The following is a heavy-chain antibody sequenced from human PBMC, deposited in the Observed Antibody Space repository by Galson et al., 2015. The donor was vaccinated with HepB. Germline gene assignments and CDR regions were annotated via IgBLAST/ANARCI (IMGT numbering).Heavy chain of an antibody. D-gene: IGHD3-22*01. CDR3: AGGYYYPDY. CDR1: GFTVSSNY. V-gene: IGHV3-53*01. CDR2: IYSGGST. Sequence: SLRLPCAVSGFTVSSNYMAWVRQAPGMGLERGSVIYSGGSTNYADSVKGRFTISRDNSKNTLYLQMSSLTAEDTAVYYCAGGYYYPDYWGQGTLVTVSS. J-gene: IGHJ4*02.